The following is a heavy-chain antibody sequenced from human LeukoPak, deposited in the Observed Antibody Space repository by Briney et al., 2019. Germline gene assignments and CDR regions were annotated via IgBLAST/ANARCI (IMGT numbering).Heavy chain of an antibody. D-gene: IGHD3-22*01. CDR1: GYSISSGYH. V-gene: IGHV4-38-2*02. CDR3: ARVVQSTDSSGFYLPEYFQH. Sequence: SETLSLTCTVSGYSISSGYHWGWTRQPPGKGLEWMGSINHSGSTYYNPSLKSRVTISVDTSKNQFSLKLRSVTAADTAVYYCARVVQSTDSSGFYLPEYFQHWGQGTLVTVSS. CDR2: INHSGST. J-gene: IGHJ1*01.